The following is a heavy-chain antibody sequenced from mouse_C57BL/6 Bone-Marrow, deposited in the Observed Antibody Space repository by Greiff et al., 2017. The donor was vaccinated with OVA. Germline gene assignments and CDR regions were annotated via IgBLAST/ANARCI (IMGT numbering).Heavy chain of an antibody. Sequence: VQLQQSEPELVKPGASVKISCKASGYTFTDYYMNWVKQSHGKSLEWIGDINPNNGGTSYNQKFKGKATLTVDKSSSTAYMELRSLTSEDSAVYYCARFRSSNYSWFAYWGQGTLVTVSA. V-gene: IGHV1-26*01. J-gene: IGHJ3*01. D-gene: IGHD2-5*01. CDR2: INPNNGGT. CDR3: ARFRSSNYSWFAY. CDR1: GYTFTDYY.